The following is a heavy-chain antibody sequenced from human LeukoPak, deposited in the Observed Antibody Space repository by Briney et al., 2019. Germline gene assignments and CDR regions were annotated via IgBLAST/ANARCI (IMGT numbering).Heavy chain of an antibody. CDR1: GFTFSSYG. CDR3: ARDWHYGMDV. J-gene: IGHJ6*02. Sequence: GGSLRLSCAASGFTFSSYGMHWVRQAPGKGLEGVAVIWYDGSNKYYADSVKGRFTISRDNSKNTLYLQMNSLRAEDTAVYYCARDWHYGMDVWGQGTTVTVSS. V-gene: IGHV3-33*01. CDR2: IWYDGSNK.